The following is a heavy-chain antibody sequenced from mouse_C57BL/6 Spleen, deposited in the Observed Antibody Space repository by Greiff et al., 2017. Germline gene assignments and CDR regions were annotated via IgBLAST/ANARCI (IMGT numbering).Heavy chain of an antibody. Sequence: EVMLVESGEGLVKPGGSLKLSCAASGFTFSSYAMSWVRQTPEKRLEWVAYISSGGDYIYYADTVKGRFTISRDNARNTLYLQMSSLKSEDTAMYYCTREGTAYYFDYWGQGTTLTVSS. J-gene: IGHJ2*01. CDR2: ISSGGDYI. CDR3: TREGTAYYFDY. CDR1: GFTFSSYA. V-gene: IGHV5-9-1*02. D-gene: IGHD1-2*01.